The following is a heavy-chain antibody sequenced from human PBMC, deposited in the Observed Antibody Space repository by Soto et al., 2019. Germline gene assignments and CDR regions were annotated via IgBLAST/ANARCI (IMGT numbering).Heavy chain of an antibody. CDR2: INPSGGST. CDR1: GYTFTSYY. Sequence: QVQLVQSGAEVKKPGASVKVSCKASGYTFTSYYMHWVRQAPGQGLEWMGIINPSGGSTSYAQKFKGRVTMTRDTSTSTVYMELSSLRSEDTAVYYCARVSIVGATLDYWGQGTLVTVSS. V-gene: IGHV1-46*01. D-gene: IGHD1-26*01. J-gene: IGHJ4*02. CDR3: ARVSIVGATLDY.